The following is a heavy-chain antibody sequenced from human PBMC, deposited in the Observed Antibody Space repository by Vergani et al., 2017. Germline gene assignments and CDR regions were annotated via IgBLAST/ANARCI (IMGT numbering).Heavy chain of an antibody. CDR3: ARDRVDIVATTTYYYYYYGMDV. D-gene: IGHD5-12*01. J-gene: IGHJ6*02. Sequence: EVQLVESGGGLVQPGGSLRLSCAASGFTVSSNYMSWVRQAPGKGLEWDSVIYSGGSTYYADSVKGRFTISRHNSKNTLYLQMNSLRAEDTAVYYCARDRVDIVATTTYYYYYYGMDVWGQGP. CDR1: GFTVSSNY. CDR2: IYSGGST. V-gene: IGHV3-53*04.